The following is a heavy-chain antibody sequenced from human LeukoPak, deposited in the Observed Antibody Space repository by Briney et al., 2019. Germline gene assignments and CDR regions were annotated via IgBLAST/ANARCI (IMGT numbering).Heavy chain of an antibody. D-gene: IGHD2-15*01. J-gene: IGHJ4*02. Sequence: ASVKVSCKASGYTFTSYYMHWVRQAPGQGLEWMGIINPSGGSTSYAQKFQGRVTMTRDTSTSTVYMELSSLRSENTAVYYCARDQRGDIAVVVVAATYYLDYWGQGTLVTVSS. CDR3: ARDQRGDIAVVVVAATYYLDY. CDR2: INPSGGST. V-gene: IGHV1-46*01. CDR1: GYTFTSYY.